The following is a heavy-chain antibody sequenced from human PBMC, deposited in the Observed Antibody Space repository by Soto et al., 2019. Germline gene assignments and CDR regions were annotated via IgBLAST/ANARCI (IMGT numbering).Heavy chain of an antibody. D-gene: IGHD6-19*01. CDR1: GGTFSSHT. CDR3: ARDEKKLSGWYYFDY. Sequence: SVKVSCKASGGTFSSHTISWVRQAPGQGLEWMGRIIPILGTANNAQKFQGRVTITADKSTGTAYMELSRLRSDDTAVYYCARDEKKLSGWYYFDYWGQGTLVTVSS. V-gene: IGHV1-69*08. CDR2: IIPILGTA. J-gene: IGHJ4*02.